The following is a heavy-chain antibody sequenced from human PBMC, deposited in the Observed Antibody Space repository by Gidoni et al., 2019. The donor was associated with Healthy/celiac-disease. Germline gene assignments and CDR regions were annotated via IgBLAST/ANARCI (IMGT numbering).Heavy chain of an antibody. CDR1: GYSFTSYW. D-gene: IGHD6-19*01. J-gene: IGHJ3*02. CDR3: ARQLPQIAVAGTLGAFDI. CDR2: IYPGDSDT. Sequence: EVQLVQSGAEVKKTGESLKISCKGSGYSFTSYWIGWVRQMPGKGLEWMGIIYPGDSDTRYSPSFQGQVTISADKSISTAYLQWSSLKASDTAMYYCARQLPQIAVAGTLGAFDIWGQGTMVTVSS. V-gene: IGHV5-51*01.